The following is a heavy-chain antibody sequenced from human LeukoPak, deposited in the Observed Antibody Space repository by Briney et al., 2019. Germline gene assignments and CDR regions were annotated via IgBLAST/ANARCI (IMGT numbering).Heavy chain of an antibody. J-gene: IGHJ4*02. D-gene: IGHD3-10*01. V-gene: IGHV3-23*01. CDR3: AKESTMAYVADS. CDR1: VFTFSTSA. CDR2: ISGSGDST. Sequence: GGSLRLSCAASVFTFSTSAMSWVRHAPGEGLEWGSAISGSGDSTYYADSVRGRFTISRDNSKRTLYLQIDRPRAVDTPVYYCAKESTMAYVADSWGQGTMVTVSS.